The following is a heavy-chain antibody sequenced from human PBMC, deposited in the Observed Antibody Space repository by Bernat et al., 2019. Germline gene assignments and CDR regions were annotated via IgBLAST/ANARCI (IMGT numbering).Heavy chain of an antibody. V-gene: IGHV3-30-3*01. CDR1: GFTFSSYA. Sequence: QVQLVESGGGVVQPGRSLRLSCAASGFTFSSYAMHWVRQAPGKGLEWVAVISYDGSNKYYADSMKGRFTISRDNSKNTLYLQMNSLRAEDTAVYYCAKDLSGYYTYYYYMDVWGKGTTVTVSS. CDR2: ISYDGSNK. J-gene: IGHJ6*03. CDR3: AKDLSGYYTYYYYMDV. D-gene: IGHD3-3*01.